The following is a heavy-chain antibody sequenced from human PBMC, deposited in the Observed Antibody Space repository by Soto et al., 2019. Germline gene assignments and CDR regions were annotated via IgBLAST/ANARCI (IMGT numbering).Heavy chain of an antibody. J-gene: IGHJ4*02. D-gene: IGHD1-26*01. V-gene: IGHV1-3*01. Sequence: ASVKVSCKASGYTFTSYAMHWVRQAPGQRLEWMGWINAGNGNTKYSQKFQGRVTITRDTSASTAYMELSSLRSEDTAVYYCARGKTLVGATPQGYWGKGTLVTVS. CDR3: ARGKTLVGATPQGY. CDR1: GYTFTSYA. CDR2: INAGNGNT.